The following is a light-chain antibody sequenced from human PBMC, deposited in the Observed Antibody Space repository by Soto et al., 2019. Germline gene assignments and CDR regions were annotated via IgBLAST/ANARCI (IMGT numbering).Light chain of an antibody. CDR3: QQRSQWPPMT. CDR1: QFIRTY. Sequence: EILLTQSPATLSLSPGEGATLSCRASQFIRTYLAWYQHKPGQAPRLLIYDASNRATGIPARFNGSVSGTDFTLTISSLEPDDFAVYYCQQRSQWPPMTFGQGTRLEIK. J-gene: IGKJ5*01. CDR2: DAS. V-gene: IGKV3-11*01.